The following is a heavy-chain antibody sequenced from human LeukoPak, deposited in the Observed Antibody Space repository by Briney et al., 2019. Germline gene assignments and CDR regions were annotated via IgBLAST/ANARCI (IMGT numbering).Heavy chain of an antibody. V-gene: IGHV4-34*01. CDR1: GGSFSGYY. J-gene: IGHJ6*03. D-gene: IGHD3-9*01. CDR3: AREGPYYDILTGYPDIYYMDV. CDR2: INHSGST. Sequence: SSETLSLTCAVYGGSFSGYYWSWIRQPPGKGLEWIGEINHSGSTNYNPSLKSRVTISVDTSKNQFSLKLSSVTAADTAVYYCAREGPYYDILTGYPDIYYMDVWGKGTTVTVSS.